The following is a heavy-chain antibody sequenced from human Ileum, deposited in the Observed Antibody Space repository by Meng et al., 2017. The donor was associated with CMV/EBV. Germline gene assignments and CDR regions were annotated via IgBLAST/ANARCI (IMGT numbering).Heavy chain of an antibody. J-gene: IGHJ5*02. Sequence: GSLRLSCTVSGGSISSYYWSWIRQPPGKGLEWIGYIYYSGSTNYNPSLKSRVTISVDTSKNQFSLKLSSVTAADTAVYYCARVASDFWSGIPDNWFDPWGQGTPVTVSS. V-gene: IGHV4-59*01. D-gene: IGHD3-3*01. CDR2: IYYSGST. CDR3: ARVASDFWSGIPDNWFDP. CDR1: GGSISSYY.